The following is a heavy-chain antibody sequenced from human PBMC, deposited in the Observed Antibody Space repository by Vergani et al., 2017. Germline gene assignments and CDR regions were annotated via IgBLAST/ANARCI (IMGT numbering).Heavy chain of an antibody. Sequence: QVQLVESGGGLVKPGGSLRLSCAASGFTFSDYYMSWIRQAPGKGLEWVSYISSSSSYTNYADSVKGRFTISRDNAKNSLYLQMNSLRAEDTAVYYCARRPYGGNSRGYFDYWGQGTLVTVSS. J-gene: IGHJ4*02. CDR1: GFTFSDYY. CDR3: ARRPYGGNSRGYFDY. V-gene: IGHV3-11*05. CDR2: ISSSSSYT. D-gene: IGHD4-23*01.